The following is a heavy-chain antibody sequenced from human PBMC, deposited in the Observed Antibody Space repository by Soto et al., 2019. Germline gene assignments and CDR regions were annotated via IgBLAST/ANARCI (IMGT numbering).Heavy chain of an antibody. CDR2: IWYDGSNK. V-gene: IGHV3-33*01. CDR3: ARRLRYGGYWGIDY. Sequence: GGSLRLSCASSGFTFSSYGMHWVRQAPGKGLEWVAVIWYDGSNKYYADSVKGRFTISRDNSKNTLYLQMNSLRAEDTAVYYCARRLRYGGYWGIDYWGQGTLVTVSS. D-gene: IGHD5-12*01. J-gene: IGHJ4*02. CDR1: GFTFSSYG.